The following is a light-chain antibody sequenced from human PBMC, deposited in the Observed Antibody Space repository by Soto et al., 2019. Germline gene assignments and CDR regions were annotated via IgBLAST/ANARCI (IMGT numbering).Light chain of an antibody. CDR2: EVS. Sequence: QSVLTQPASVSGSPGQSITSSCTGTSSDVGGYNYVSWYQQHPGKAPKLMIYEVSNRPSGVSNRFSGSKSGNTASLTISGLQAEDEADYYCSSYTSSSTPHYVFGTGTKVTVL. V-gene: IGLV2-14*01. CDR3: SSYTSSSTPHYV. CDR1: SSDVGGYNY. J-gene: IGLJ1*01.